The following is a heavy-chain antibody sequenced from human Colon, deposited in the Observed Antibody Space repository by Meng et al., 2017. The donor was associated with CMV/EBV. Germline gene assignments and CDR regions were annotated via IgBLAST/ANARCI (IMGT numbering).Heavy chain of an antibody. Sequence: GGSLRLSCAASGFTFNTFWMNWVRQAPGKGLEWVSSISGGGGSIWYADSMKGRFTVSRNNAKNSQYLQLNSLRAEDTAVYYCARGSNTYYGMDVWGQGTTVTVSS. D-gene: IGHD6-13*01. J-gene: IGHJ6*02. CDR2: ISGGGGSI. CDR3: ARGSNTYYGMDV. V-gene: IGHV3-21*01. CDR1: GFTFNTFW.